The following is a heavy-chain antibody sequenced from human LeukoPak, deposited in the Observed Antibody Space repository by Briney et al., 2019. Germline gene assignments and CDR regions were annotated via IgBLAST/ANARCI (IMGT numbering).Heavy chain of an antibody. Sequence: PGGSLRLSCAASGFTFSSYSMNWVRQAPGKGLEWVSSISSSSSYIYYADSVKGRFTISRDNAKNSLYLQMNSLRAEDTAVYYCARDPGCSGGSCYPNWGQGTLVTVSS. V-gene: IGHV3-21*01. CDR2: ISSSSSYI. D-gene: IGHD2-15*01. CDR1: GFTFSSYS. CDR3: ARDPGCSGGSCYPN. J-gene: IGHJ4*02.